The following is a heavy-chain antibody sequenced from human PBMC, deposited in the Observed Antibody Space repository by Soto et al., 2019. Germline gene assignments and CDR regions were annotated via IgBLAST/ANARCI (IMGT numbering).Heavy chain of an antibody. CDR2: INHSGST. J-gene: IGHJ4*02. D-gene: IGHD6-19*01. V-gene: IGHV4-34*01. CDR1: GGSFSGYY. Sequence: QVQLQQWGAGLLKPSETLSLTCAVYGGSFSGYYWSWIRQPPGKGLEWIGEINHSGSTNYNPSLKSRVTISVDTSKNQFSLKLSSVTAADTAVYYCARGLPRIAVAGRYFDYWGQGTLVTVSS. CDR3: ARGLPRIAVAGRYFDY.